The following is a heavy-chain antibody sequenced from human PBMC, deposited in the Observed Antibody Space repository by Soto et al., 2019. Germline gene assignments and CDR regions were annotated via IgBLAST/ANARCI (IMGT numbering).Heavy chain of an antibody. Sequence: PSETLSLTCTVSGGSISSSSYYWGWIRQPPGKGLEWIGSIYYSGSTYYNPSLKSRVTISVDTSKNQFSLKLSSVTAADTAVYYCARVHPDHYYYGMDVWGQGTTVTVSS. J-gene: IGHJ6*02. CDR2: IYYSGST. CDR1: GGSISSSSYY. CDR3: ARVHPDHYYYGMDV. V-gene: IGHV4-39*01.